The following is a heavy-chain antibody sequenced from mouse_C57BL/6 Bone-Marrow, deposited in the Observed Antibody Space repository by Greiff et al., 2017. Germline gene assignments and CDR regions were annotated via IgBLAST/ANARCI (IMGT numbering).Heavy chain of an antibody. J-gene: IGHJ4*01. CDR1: GYTFTNYW. D-gene: IGHD2-4*01. V-gene: IGHV1-64*01. CDR2: MHPNGGCP. CDR3: GGSYDYDDYTMDG. Sequence: QVQLQQPGAELVKPGASVKLSCKASGYTFTNYWMHWVKQRPGQGLEWIGMMHPNGGCPDYNEKFKSEATLSVDKSSRTAYMELSSLTSEDSAVYYCGGSYDYDDYTMDGWGQGTSVTVSS.